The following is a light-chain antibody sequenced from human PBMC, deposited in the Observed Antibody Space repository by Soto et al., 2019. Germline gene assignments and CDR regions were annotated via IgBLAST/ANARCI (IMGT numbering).Light chain of an antibody. CDR1: QSIGTW. V-gene: IGKV1-5*03. CDR2: QAS. Sequence: DIQMTQSPSTLSASVGDRVTITCRASQSIGTWLAWYQQKPGKTPNLLVYQASSLESGVPSRFSGSGAGTEFTLTISSLQPDDFATYYCQQCNNYPFTFGGGTKVDIK. CDR3: QQCNNYPFT. J-gene: IGKJ4*01.